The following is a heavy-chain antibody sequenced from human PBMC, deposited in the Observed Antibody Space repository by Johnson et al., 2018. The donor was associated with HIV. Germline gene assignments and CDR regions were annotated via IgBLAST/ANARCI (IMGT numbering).Heavy chain of an antibody. Sequence: QVQLVESGGGVVQPGRSLRLSCAASGFTFSSYAMHWVRQAPGTGLEWVALVSYDGRNQYYADSVKGRFTISRDNAKNSLYLQMNSLRAEDTALYYCAKDMTPSQLAAFDIWGQGTMVTVSS. CDR2: VSYDGRNQ. CDR3: AKDMTPSQLAAFDI. D-gene: IGHD6-13*01. J-gene: IGHJ3*02. V-gene: IGHV3-30-3*01. CDR1: GFTFSSYA.